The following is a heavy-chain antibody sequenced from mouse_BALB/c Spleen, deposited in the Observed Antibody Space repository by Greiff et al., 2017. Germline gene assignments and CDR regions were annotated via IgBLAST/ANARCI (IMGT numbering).Heavy chain of an antibody. CDR2: IWTGGGT. CDR1: GFSLTSYD. J-gene: IGHJ4*01. D-gene: IGHD1-2*01. Sequence: VKVVESGPGLVAPSQSLSITCTVSGFSLTSYDISWIRQPPGKGLEWLGVIWTGGGTNYNSAFMSRLSISKDNSKSQVFLKMNSLQTDDTAIYYCVRGPTATAMDYWGQGTSVTVSS. CDR3: VRGPTATAMDY. V-gene: IGHV2-9-2*01.